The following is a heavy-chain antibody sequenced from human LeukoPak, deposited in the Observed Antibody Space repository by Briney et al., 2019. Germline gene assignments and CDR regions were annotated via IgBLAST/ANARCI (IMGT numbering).Heavy chain of an antibody. Sequence: SETLSLTCTVSGYSISSGYFWGWLRQPPGKWLECIGTIYHSGSTYYNPSLKSRVTISVDTSKNQFSLKLNSVTAADTAVYYCARIYSSSWFLNWFDPWGQGTLVTVSS. J-gene: IGHJ5*02. D-gene: IGHD6-13*01. CDR2: IYHSGST. CDR3: ARIYSSSWFLNWFDP. V-gene: IGHV4-38-2*02. CDR1: GYSISSGYF.